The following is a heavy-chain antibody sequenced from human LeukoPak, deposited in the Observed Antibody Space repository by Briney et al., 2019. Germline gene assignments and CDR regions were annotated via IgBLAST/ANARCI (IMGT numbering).Heavy chain of an antibody. CDR2: ISSSSSYI. D-gene: IGHD3-22*01. J-gene: IGHJ3*02. CDR3: ARTMIVVVDAFDI. CDR1: GFTFSSYS. Sequence: GGSLRLSCAASGFTFSSYSMKWVRQAPGKGLEWVSSISSSSSYIYYADSVKGRFTISRDNAKNSLYLQMNSLRAEDTAVYYCARTMIVVVDAFDIWGQGTMVTVSS. V-gene: IGHV3-21*01.